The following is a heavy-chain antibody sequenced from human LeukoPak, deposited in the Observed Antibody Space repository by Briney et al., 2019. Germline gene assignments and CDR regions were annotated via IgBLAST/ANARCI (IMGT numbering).Heavy chain of an antibody. CDR3: ARVTGTTFGPGLLRADFDY. J-gene: IGHJ4*02. V-gene: IGHV1-2*02. CDR1: GYTFTGYY. CDR2: INPNSGGT. D-gene: IGHD1-7*01. Sequence: ASVKVSCKASGYTFTGYYMHWVRQAPGQGLEWMGWINPNSGGTNYAQKFQGRVTMTRDTSISTAYMELSRLRSDDTAVYYCARVTGTTFGPGLLRADFDYWGQGTLVTVSS.